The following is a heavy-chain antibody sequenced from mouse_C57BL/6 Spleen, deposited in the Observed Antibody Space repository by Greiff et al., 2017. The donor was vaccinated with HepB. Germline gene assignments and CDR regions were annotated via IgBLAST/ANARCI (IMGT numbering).Heavy chain of an antibody. V-gene: IGHV1-69*01. CDR1: GYTFTSYW. J-gene: IGHJ1*03. CDR2: IDPSDSYT. Sequence: QVQLQQPGAELVMPGASVKLSCKASGYTFTSYWMHWVKQRPGQGLEWIGEIDPSDSYTNYNQKFKGKSTLTVDKSSSTAYMQLSSLTSEDSAVYYCARCVIYYGSSYGYVDVWGTGTTVTVSS. CDR3: ARCVIYYGSSYGYVDV. D-gene: IGHD1-1*01.